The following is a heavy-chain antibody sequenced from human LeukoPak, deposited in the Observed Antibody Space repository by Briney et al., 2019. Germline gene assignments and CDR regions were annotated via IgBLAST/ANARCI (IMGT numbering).Heavy chain of an antibody. CDR2: INHSGST. V-gene: IGHV4-34*01. CDR1: GGSFSGYY. Sequence: SETLSLTCAVYGGSFSGYYWSWIRQPPGKGLEWIGEINHSGSTNYNPSLKSRVTISVDTSKNQFSLKLSSVTAADTAVYCCARARNLIVVVTARGFDPWGQGTLVTVSS. D-gene: IGHD2-21*02. J-gene: IGHJ5*02. CDR3: ARARNLIVVVTARGFDP.